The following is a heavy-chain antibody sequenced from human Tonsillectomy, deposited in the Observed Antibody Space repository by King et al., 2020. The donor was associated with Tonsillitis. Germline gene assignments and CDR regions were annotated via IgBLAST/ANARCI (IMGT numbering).Heavy chain of an antibody. CDR1: GGSISSGIYS. D-gene: IGHD4-11*01. J-gene: IGHJ5*02. CDR2: IYNSGNT. V-gene: IGHV4-30-2*01. Sequence: QLQESGAGLVTPSQTLSLTCTISGGSISSGIYSWTWIRQPPGKGLEWIGYIYNSGNTYYNPSLKSRVTISRDTSKNQFSLKLSSVTAADTAFYHCASRPTTHFWFDPWGQGTLVTVSS. CDR3: ASRPTTHFWFDP.